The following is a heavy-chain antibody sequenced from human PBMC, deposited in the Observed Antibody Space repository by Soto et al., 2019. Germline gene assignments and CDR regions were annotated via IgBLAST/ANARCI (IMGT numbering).Heavy chain of an antibody. V-gene: IGHV3-48*02. CDR2: ISSTSSAR. Sequence: GGSLRLSCAASGFTFSVHSMNWVRRAPGKGLEWVSYISSTSSARYYADSVRGRFTIPRDNVKYSLYLQMNSLTDEDTAVYYCARDSDIYYGMDVWGQGTTVTVPS. D-gene: IGHD3-9*01. CDR1: GFTFSVHS. J-gene: IGHJ6*02. CDR3: ARDSDIYYGMDV.